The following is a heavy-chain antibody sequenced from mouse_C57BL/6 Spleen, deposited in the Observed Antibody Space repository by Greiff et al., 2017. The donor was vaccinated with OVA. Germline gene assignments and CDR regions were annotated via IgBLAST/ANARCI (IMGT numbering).Heavy chain of an antibody. D-gene: IGHD1-1*01. Sequence: QVQLQQPGAELVRPGSSVKLSCKASGYTFTSYWMHWVKQRPIQGLEWIGNIDPSDSETHYNQKFKDKATLTVDKSSSTAYMQLSSLTSEDSAVYYCARSSTVVATDWYFDVWGKGTTVTVSS. J-gene: IGHJ1*03. V-gene: IGHV1-52*01. CDR2: IDPSDSET. CDR1: GYTFTSYW. CDR3: ARSSTVVATDWYFDV.